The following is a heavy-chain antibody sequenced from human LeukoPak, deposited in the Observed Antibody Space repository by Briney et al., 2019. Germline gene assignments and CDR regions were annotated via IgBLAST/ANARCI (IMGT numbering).Heavy chain of an antibody. CDR1: GFTFSSYS. V-gene: IGHV3-21*01. Sequence: PGGSLRLSCAASGFTFSSYSMNWVRQAPGKGLEWVSSISSSSSYIYYADSVKGRFTISRDNAKNSLYLQMNSLRAEDTAVYYCARELTPAAHLYYYYMDVWGQGTTVTVSS. CDR3: ARELTPAAHLYYYYMDV. CDR2: ISSSSSYI. D-gene: IGHD2-2*01. J-gene: IGHJ6*03.